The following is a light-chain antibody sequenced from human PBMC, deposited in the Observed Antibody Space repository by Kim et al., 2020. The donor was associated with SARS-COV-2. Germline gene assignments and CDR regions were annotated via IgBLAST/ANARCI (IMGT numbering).Light chain of an antibody. CDR3: YSYSAAGEPV. CDR1: VLAKKD. J-gene: IGLJ3*02. CDR2: KDT. Sequence: VAPRQTARITCSGDVLAKKDARWFQQKPGQAPVLVIYKDTERPSGIPERFSGSSSGTTVTLTISGAQVGDEGDYYCYSYSAAGEPVLGGGTQLTVL. V-gene: IGLV3-27*01.